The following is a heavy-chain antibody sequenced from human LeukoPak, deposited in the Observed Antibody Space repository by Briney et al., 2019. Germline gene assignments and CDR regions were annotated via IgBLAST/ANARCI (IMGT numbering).Heavy chain of an antibody. V-gene: IGHV4-39*01. Sequence: SETLSLTCTVSGGSISSSSYYWGWIRQPPGKGLEWIGSIYYSGSTYYNPSFKSRVTISVDTSKNQFSLKLSSVIAADTAVYYCASLSDYYDSSGYYFDYWGQGTLVTVSS. CDR2: IYYSGST. CDR1: GGSISSSSYY. CDR3: ASLSDYYDSSGYYFDY. J-gene: IGHJ4*02. D-gene: IGHD3-22*01.